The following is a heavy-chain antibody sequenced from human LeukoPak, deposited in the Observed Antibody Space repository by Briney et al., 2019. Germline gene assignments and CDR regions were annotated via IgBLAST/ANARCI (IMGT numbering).Heavy chain of an antibody. D-gene: IGHD3-10*01. J-gene: IGHJ4*02. CDR3: AKDGSGTYSRFGY. Sequence: PGGSLRLSCAASGFSFSNYGMHWVRQAPGKGLEWVAVIWYDGTSKYYVDSVKGRFTISRDNSKNTLYLQMNSLRVEDTAVYYCAKDGSGTYSRFGYWGQGTLVTVSP. V-gene: IGHV3-33*06. CDR2: IWYDGTSK. CDR1: GFSFSNYG.